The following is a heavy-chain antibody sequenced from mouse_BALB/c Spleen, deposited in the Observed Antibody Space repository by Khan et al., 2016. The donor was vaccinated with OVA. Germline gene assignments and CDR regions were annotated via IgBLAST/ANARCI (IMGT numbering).Heavy chain of an antibody. CDR2: INTYTGQP. CDR3: ARSNSYLYFDC. D-gene: IGHD4-1*02. Sequence: QIQLVQSGPELKKPGETVKISCKASGYTFTNYGMNWGKQAPGKGLKWMGWINTYTGQPTYADDFKGRFAFSLETSASPAYLQINNLKNEDTATYCWARSNSYLYFDCWGAGTTVTVSS. J-gene: IGHJ1*01. V-gene: IGHV9-3-1*01. CDR1: GYTFTNYG.